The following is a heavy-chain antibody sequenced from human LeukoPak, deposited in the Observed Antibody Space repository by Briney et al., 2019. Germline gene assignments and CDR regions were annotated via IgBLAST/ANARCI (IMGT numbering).Heavy chain of an antibody. V-gene: IGHV3-33*01. Sequence: QAGGSLRLSCAASGFTFSSYGMHWVRQAPGKGLEWVAVIWYDGSNKYYADSVKGRFTISRDNSKNTLYLQMNSLRAEDTAVYYCAREGDLIVVVTALSDGMDVWGQGTTVTVSS. CDR1: GFTFSSYG. CDR2: IWYDGSNK. D-gene: IGHD2-21*02. CDR3: AREGDLIVVVTALSDGMDV. J-gene: IGHJ6*02.